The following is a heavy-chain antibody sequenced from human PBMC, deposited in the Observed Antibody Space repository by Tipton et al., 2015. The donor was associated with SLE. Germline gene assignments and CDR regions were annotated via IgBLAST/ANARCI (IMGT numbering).Heavy chain of an antibody. D-gene: IGHD6-19*01. V-gene: IGHV4-61*09. CDR1: GGSISSSSYY. Sequence: TLSLTCTVSGGSISSSSYYWGWIRQPAGKGLEWIGYIYTSGSTNYNPSLKSRVTISVDTSKNQFSLHLNSVTPEDTAVYYCARSGSSGWYVGLFDYWGQGTLVTVSS. J-gene: IGHJ4*02. CDR2: IYTSGST. CDR3: ARSGSSGWYVGLFDY.